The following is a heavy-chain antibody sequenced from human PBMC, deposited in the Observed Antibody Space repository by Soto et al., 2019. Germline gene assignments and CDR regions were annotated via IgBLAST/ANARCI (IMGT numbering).Heavy chain of an antibody. CDR2: ISAYNGNT. J-gene: IGHJ4*02. V-gene: IGHV1-18*01. CDR3: ARDSGPHDY. Sequence: ASVKVSCKASGYTFTSYDISWVRQAPGQGLEWMGWISAYNGNTKYAQKLQGRVTITADKSTSTAYMELSSLRSEDTAVYYCARDSGPHDYWGQGTLVTVSS. CDR1: GYTFTSYD.